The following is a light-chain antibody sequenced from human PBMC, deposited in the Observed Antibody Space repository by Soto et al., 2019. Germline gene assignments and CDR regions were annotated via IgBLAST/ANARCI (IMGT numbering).Light chain of an antibody. V-gene: IGLV1-40*01. CDR2: GNS. Sequence: QSVLTQPPSVSGAPGQRVTISCTGSSSNIGGRYDVNWYHQLPGTAPKLLIYGNSNRPSGVPDRFSGSKSGNTASLTISGLQAADEADYYCSLYTSENAYVFGTGTKVTVL. J-gene: IGLJ1*01. CDR3: SLYTSENAYV. CDR1: SSNIGGRYD.